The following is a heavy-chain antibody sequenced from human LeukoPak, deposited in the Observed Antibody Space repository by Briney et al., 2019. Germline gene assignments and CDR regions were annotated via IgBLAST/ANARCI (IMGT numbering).Heavy chain of an antibody. V-gene: IGHV1-46*03. CDR2: INPSGGST. Sequence: ASVKVSCKASGYTFTSYYMHWVRQAPGQGLEWMGIINPSGGSTSYAQKFQGRVTMTRDTSTSTVYMGLSSLRSEDTAVYYCVTSYRSSQGLTGAYNFDYWGQGTLVTVSS. D-gene: IGHD7-27*01. J-gene: IGHJ4*02. CDR1: GYTFTSYY. CDR3: VTSYRSSQGLTGAYNFDY.